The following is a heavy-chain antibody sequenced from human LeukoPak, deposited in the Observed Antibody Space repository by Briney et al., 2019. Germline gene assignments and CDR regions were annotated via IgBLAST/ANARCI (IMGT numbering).Heavy chain of an antibody. CDR2: MNPNSGNT. CDR1: GYTFTSYD. D-gene: IGHD3-3*01. Sequence: ASVKVSCKASGYTFTSYDINWVRQATGHGLEWMGWMNPNSGNTGYAQKFQGRVTMTRNTSISTAYMELSSLRSEDTAVYYCARGFVTIFGVVTPNWFDPWGQGTLVTVSS. J-gene: IGHJ5*02. V-gene: IGHV1-8*01. CDR3: ARGFVTIFGVVTPNWFDP.